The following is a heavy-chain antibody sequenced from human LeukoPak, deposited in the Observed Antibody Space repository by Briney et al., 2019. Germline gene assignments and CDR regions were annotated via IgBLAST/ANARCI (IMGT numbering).Heavy chain of an antibody. CDR3: ARVCSSGYYYYYMDV. J-gene: IGHJ6*03. V-gene: IGHV1-18*01. D-gene: IGHD2-2*01. CDR2: ISAYNGNT. Sequence: GASVKVSCKASGYTFTSYGIGWVRQAPGQGLEWMGWISAYNGNTNYAQKLQGRVTMTTDTSTSTAYMELRSLRSDDTAVYYCARVCSSGYYYYYMDVWGKGTTVTVSS. CDR1: GYTFTSYG.